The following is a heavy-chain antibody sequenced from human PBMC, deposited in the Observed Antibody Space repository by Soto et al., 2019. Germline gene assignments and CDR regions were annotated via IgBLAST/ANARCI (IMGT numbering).Heavy chain of an antibody. D-gene: IGHD2-15*01. CDR1: GYSINSGYY. V-gene: IGHV4-38-2*01. Sequence: TLSLTCAVSGYSINSGYYWGWIRQPPGKGLEWIGSIYHSGSTYYNPSLKSRVTISVDTSKNQFSLKLSSVTAADTAVYYCARVVYSFLNWFDPWGQGTLVTVSS. CDR3: ARVVYSFLNWFDP. J-gene: IGHJ5*02. CDR2: IYHSGST.